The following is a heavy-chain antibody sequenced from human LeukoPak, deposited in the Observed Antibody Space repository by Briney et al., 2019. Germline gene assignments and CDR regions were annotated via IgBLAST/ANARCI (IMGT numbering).Heavy chain of an antibody. Sequence: GGSLRLSCAASGFTFSSNYMGWVRQAPGKGLEWAPVIYSGGSTYYADSVKGRFTISRDNSKNTLYLQMNSLRAEDTAVYYCARESKAVAAAGTTGYWGQGTLVTVSS. J-gene: IGHJ4*02. D-gene: IGHD6-13*01. CDR1: GFTFSSNY. CDR3: ARESKAVAAAGTTGY. CDR2: IYSGGST. V-gene: IGHV3-53*01.